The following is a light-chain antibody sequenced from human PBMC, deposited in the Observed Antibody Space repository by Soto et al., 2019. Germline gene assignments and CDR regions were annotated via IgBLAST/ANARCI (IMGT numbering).Light chain of an antibody. J-gene: IGKJ5*01. CDR2: DAS. CDR3: QQRSNWPPIT. Sequence: EIVLTQSPATLSLSPGERATLSCRASQSVSTYLAWYQQKPGQAPRLLIYDASNRATGIPARFSCSGSGTDLTLTISSLGPEDFAVAYCQQRSNWPPITFGQGTRLEIK. CDR1: QSVSTY. V-gene: IGKV3-11*01.